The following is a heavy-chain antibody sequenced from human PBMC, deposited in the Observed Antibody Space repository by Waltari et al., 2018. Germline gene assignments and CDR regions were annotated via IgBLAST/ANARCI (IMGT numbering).Heavy chain of an antibody. CDR3: ARRRYYGSGSYGGANWFDP. J-gene: IGHJ5*02. V-gene: IGHV4-39*01. CDR1: GGSLSRSSYF. Sequence: QLQLQESGPGLVKPSETLSLTCTVSGGSLSRSSYFWGRIPQPPGNGLEWIGSIYYSGSTYYNPSRKSRVTISVDTAKNQCSLKLSSVTAADTAVYYCARRRYYGSGSYGGANWFDPWGQGTLVTVSS. D-gene: IGHD3-10*01. CDR2: IYYSGST.